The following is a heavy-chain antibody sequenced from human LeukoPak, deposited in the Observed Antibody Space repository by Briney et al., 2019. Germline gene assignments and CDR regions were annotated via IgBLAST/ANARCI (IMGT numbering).Heavy chain of an antibody. J-gene: IGHJ4*02. Sequence: PSQTLSLTCTVSGGSISSGGYYWNWIRQHPGKGLEWIGYIYYSGSTYYNPSLKSRVTISVDTSKNQFSLKLSSVTAADTAVYYCARARYNWDYDYWGQGTLVTVSS. CDR2: IYYSGST. CDR1: GGSISSGGYY. D-gene: IGHD1-7*01. CDR3: ARARYNWDYDY. V-gene: IGHV4-31*03.